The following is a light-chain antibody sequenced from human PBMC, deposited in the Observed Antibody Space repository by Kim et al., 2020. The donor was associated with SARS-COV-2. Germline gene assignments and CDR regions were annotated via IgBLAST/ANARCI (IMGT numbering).Light chain of an antibody. CDR3: QSYDTSLSGSV. CDR1: SSNIGAGYD. CDR2: GNN. V-gene: IGLV1-40*01. Sequence: QSVLTQPPSVSGAPGQRVTISCTGNSSNIGAGYDVHWYQQPPGTAPQLLIYGNNDRPSGVSYRFSGSKSGTSASLAITGLQAADEADYYCQSYDTSLSGSVFGGGTQLTVL. J-gene: IGLJ3*02.